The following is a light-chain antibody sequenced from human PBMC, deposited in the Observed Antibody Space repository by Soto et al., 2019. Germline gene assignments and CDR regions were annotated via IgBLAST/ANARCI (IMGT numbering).Light chain of an antibody. CDR3: HQYNNWPPLT. CDR2: GAS. Sequence: EIVLTQSPGTLSLSPGKRATLSCRASQSVNSNLAWYQQKPGQAPRLLIYGASTRATGIPARFSGSGSGTEFTLTISSLQSEDFAVYYCHQYNNWPPLTFGGGTKVDIK. CDR1: QSVNSN. J-gene: IGKJ4*01. V-gene: IGKV3D-15*01.